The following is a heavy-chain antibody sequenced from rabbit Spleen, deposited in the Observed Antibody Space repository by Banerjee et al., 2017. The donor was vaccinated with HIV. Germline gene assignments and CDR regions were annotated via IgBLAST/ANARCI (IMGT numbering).Heavy chain of an antibody. D-gene: IGHD6-1*01. Sequence: QSLEESGGDLVKPGASLTLTCTASGFSFTYIDYLCWVRQPPGKGPEWIACVAAGVSFTSYYATWAKGRFTISKTSSTTVTLQMTSLTAADTATYFCARGEHFSVGFSAFAIYLDLWGQGTLVTVS. CDR3: ARGEHFSVGFSAFAIYLDL. J-gene: IGHJ4*01. CDR2: VAAGVSFTS. CDR1: GFSFTYIDY. V-gene: IGHV1S40*01.